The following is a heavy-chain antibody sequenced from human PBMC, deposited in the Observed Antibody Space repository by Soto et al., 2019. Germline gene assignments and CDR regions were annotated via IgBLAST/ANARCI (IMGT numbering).Heavy chain of an antibody. J-gene: IGHJ5*01. CDR1: GGSVSSGDYY. CDR3: ARQDAQGWFAS. V-gene: IGHV4-31*03. CDR2: IYHSGTT. Sequence: QVQLQESGPGLVKPSQTLSLTCTVSGGSVSSGDYYWTWIRHHPGKGLEWIAYIYHSGTTYHNPSLNGRLARSVDTSKNQFSRKLNSVTAAATAGHYCARQDAQGWFASWGQGTLVTVSS.